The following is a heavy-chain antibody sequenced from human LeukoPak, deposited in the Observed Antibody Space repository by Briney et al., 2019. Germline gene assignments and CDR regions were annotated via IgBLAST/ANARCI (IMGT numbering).Heavy chain of an antibody. CDR2: INPNSGGT. CDR3: ARWWAYCGGDCRFDL. V-gene: IGHV1-2*02. CDR1: GYTFSDYY. D-gene: IGHD2-21*02. J-gene: IGHJ2*01. Sequence: ASVKVSCKASGYTFSDYYMHWVRQAPGQGLEWMGWINPNSGGTNYAQKFQGRVTMTRDTSISTVYMELSRPTSDDTAVYYCARWWAYCGGDCRFDLWGRGTLVTVSS.